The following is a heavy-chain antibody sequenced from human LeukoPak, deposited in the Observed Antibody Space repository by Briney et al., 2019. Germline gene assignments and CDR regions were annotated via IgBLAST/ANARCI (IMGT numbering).Heavy chain of an antibody. J-gene: IGHJ4*02. Sequence: GGSLRLSCAASGFTFDDYAMHWVRQPPGKGLEWVSGISWNSGIIIYVGSVEGRFTISRDNAKNSLYLQMNSVRADDTALYYCAKASSGGSVPYYFDSWGEGTLVTVSS. D-gene: IGHD6-25*01. CDR2: ISWNSGII. CDR1: GFTFDDYA. CDR3: AKASSGGSVPYYFDS. V-gene: IGHV3-9*01.